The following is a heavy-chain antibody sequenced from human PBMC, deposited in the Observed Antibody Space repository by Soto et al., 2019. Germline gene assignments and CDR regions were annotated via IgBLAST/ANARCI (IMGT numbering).Heavy chain of an antibody. CDR3: ARRPGGYYYYYGMDV. Sequence: SETLSLTCAVYGGSFSGYYWSWIRQPPGKVLEGIGEINHSGSTNYNPSLKSRVTISVDTSKNQFSLKLSSVTAADTAVYYCARRPGGYYYYYGMDVWGQGTTVT. CDR2: INHSGST. J-gene: IGHJ6*02. V-gene: IGHV4-34*01. D-gene: IGHD3-10*01. CDR1: GGSFSGYY.